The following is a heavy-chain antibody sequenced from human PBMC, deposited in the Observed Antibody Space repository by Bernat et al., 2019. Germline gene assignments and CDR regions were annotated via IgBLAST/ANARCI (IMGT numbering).Heavy chain of an antibody. J-gene: IGHJ4*02. D-gene: IGHD4-17*01. Sequence: QVQLQESGPGLVKPSETLSLTCAVSGYSISSGYYWGWIRQPPGKGLEWIGSIYHSGSTYYNPSLKSRVTISVDTSKNQFSLKLSSVTAADTAVYYCARGGGDYVELAFDYWGQGTLVTVSS. CDR1: GYSISSGYY. CDR2: IYHSGST. CDR3: ARGGGDYVELAFDY. V-gene: IGHV4-38-2*01.